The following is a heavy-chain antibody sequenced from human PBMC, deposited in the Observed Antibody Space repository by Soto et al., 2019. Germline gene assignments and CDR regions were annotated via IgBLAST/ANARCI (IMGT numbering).Heavy chain of an antibody. CDR3: ARSWVTGKGCIDV. D-gene: IGHD3-16*01. CDR1: GYPFTSYG. J-gene: IGHJ6*02. Sequence: QVQLVQSGAEVKKPGASVKVSCKASGYPFTSYGLSWVRQAPGQGLEWMGWINGYTGNTNYAQKFQGRVTMTTDTSTNTAYLDLWHLRSDDTAVYYCARSWVTGKGCIDVLGQGTTVTVSS. CDR2: INGYTGNT. V-gene: IGHV1-18*01.